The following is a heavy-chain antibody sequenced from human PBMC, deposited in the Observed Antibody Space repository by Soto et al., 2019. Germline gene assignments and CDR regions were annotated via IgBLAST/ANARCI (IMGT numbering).Heavy chain of an antibody. J-gene: IGHJ4*02. D-gene: IGHD1-26*01. CDR3: ARDSPSYSGVKQGPRGPARRDFDY. V-gene: IGHV4-39*02. CDR2: IYYSGST. CDR1: GGSISSSSYY. Sequence: SETLSLTCTVSGGSISSSSYYWVWIRQPPGKGLEWIGSIYYSGSTYYNPSLKSRVTISVDTSKNQFSLKLSSVTAADTAVYYCARDSPSYSGVKQGPRGPARRDFDYWGQGTLVTVSS.